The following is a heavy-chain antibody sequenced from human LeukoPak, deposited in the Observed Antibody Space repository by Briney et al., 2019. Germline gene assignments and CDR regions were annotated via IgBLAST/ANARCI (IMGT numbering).Heavy chain of an antibody. CDR1: GLTFSSYW. CDR3: ARDPNCGSGSYYSDAFDI. CDR2: IKQDGSEK. V-gene: IGHV3-7*01. Sequence: GGSLRLSCAASGLTFSSYWMSWVRQAPGKGLEWVANIKQDGSEKYYVDSVKGRFTISRDNAKNSLYLQMNSLRAEDTAVYYCARDPNCGSGSYYSDAFDIWGQGTMVTVSS. D-gene: IGHD3-10*01. J-gene: IGHJ3*02.